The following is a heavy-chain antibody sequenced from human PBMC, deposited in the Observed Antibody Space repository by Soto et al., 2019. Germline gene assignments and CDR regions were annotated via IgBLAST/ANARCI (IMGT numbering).Heavy chain of an antibody. Sequence: QVQLQESGPGLVKPSQTLSLTCTVSGGSIIDGQTYLNLIRQHPERGLEWMGYINYRWPTNYSTAIKSRLLISIDTSKSQFSLRLTSVTAADTAVYYCARDAPGVAPAWGQGTRVTVSS. D-gene: IGHD2-15*01. V-gene: IGHV4-31*03. CDR2: INYRWPT. CDR3: ARDAPGVAPA. CDR1: GGSIIDGQTY. J-gene: IGHJ5*02.